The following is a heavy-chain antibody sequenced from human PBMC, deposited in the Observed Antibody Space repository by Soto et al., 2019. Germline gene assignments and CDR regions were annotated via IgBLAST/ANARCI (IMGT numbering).Heavy chain of an antibody. V-gene: IGHV1-2*04. CDR3: ARDDYDFWSGYSGGMDV. Sequence: ASVKVSCKASGYTFTGYYMHWVRQAPGQELEWMGWINPNSGGTNYAQKFQGWVTMTRDTSISTAYMELSRLRSDDTAVYYCARDDYDFWSGYSGGMDVWGQGTTVTVSS. D-gene: IGHD3-3*01. CDR1: GYTFTGYY. CDR2: INPNSGGT. J-gene: IGHJ6*02.